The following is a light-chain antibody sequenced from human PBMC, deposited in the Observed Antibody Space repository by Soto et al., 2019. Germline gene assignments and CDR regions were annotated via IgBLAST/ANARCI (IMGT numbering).Light chain of an antibody. Sequence: QSVLTQPPSVSAAPGQKVTISCSGSSANIGNNYVSWYQQLPGTAPKLLIYDNNERPSGIPDRFSGSKSGTSATLDITGPQTGDEADYYCGTWDNSLSAGAFGGGTKLTVL. V-gene: IGLV1-51*01. J-gene: IGLJ2*01. CDR2: DNN. CDR1: SANIGNNY. CDR3: GTWDNSLSAGA.